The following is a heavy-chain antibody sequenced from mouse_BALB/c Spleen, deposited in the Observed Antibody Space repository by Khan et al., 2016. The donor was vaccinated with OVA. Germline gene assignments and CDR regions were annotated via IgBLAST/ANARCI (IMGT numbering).Heavy chain of an antibody. V-gene: IGHV2-9*02. D-gene: IGHD2-10*01. Sequence: QVQLKESGPGLVAPSQSLSITCTVSGFSLSNYGVNWVRQPPGKGLEWLGIIWAGGSTNYNSALMSKLSIRKDNAKSQVFLKMNSLQTDDTAMYYCARETAYYGNYEAMDYWGQGTSATVSS. CDR2: IWAGGST. CDR3: ARETAYYGNYEAMDY. J-gene: IGHJ4*01. CDR1: GFSLSNYG.